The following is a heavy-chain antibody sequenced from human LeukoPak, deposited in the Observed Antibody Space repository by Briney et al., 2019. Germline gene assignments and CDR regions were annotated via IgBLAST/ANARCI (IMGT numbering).Heavy chain of an antibody. Sequence: GGSLRLSCAASGFTFSNAWMSWVRQAPGKGLEWVSAISGSGGSTYYADSVKGRFTISRDNSKNTLYLQMNSLRAEDTAVYYCAKEHNAHYGDYLPDYWGQGTLVTVSS. CDR1: GFTFSNAW. CDR2: ISGSGGST. V-gene: IGHV3-23*01. J-gene: IGHJ4*02. CDR3: AKEHNAHYGDYLPDY. D-gene: IGHD4-17*01.